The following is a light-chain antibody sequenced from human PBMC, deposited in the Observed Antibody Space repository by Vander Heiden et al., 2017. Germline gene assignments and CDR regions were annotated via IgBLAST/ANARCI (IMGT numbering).Light chain of an antibody. J-gene: IGLJ3*02. Sequence: QSVLTQPPSPSGPPGQRVTISCSGSSSNIGRNYVYWYQQLPGTAPKLLIDRNNQRPSGVPDRFSGSKSGTSASLAISGLRSEDEADYYCAASDDSLSGWVFGGGTKLTVL. CDR1: SSNIGRNY. CDR3: AASDDSLSGWV. V-gene: IGLV1-47*01. CDR2: RNN.